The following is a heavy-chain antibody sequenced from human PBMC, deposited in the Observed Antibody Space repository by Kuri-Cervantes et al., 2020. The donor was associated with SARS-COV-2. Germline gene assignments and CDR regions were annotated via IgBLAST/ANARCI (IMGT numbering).Heavy chain of an antibody. CDR2: IYSGGST. V-gene: IGHV3-53*01. CDR3: ASGILYRWEGYFDY. D-gene: IGHD2-15*01. CDR1: GFTVSSNY. Sequence: GESLKISCAASGFTVSSNYMSWVRQAPGKGLEWVSVIYSGGSTYYADSVKGRFTISRGNSKNTLYLQMNSLRAEDTAVYYCASGILYRWEGYFDYWGQGTLVTVSS. J-gene: IGHJ4*02.